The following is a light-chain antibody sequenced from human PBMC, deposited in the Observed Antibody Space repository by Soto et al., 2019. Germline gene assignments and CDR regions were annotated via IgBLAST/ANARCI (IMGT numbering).Light chain of an antibody. CDR1: SNYIGPYNY. V-gene: IGLV2-11*01. CDR2: DVD. J-gene: IGLJ2*01. CDR3: CSYADTYVE. Sequence: QSVLTQPRSVSGSPGQSVAISCTGISNYIGPYNYVSWYQQHPGKAPKLIIYDVDKRPSGVPYRFSGSKSGDTASLTISGLQPDDEADYYCCSYADTYVELGGGTKLTV.